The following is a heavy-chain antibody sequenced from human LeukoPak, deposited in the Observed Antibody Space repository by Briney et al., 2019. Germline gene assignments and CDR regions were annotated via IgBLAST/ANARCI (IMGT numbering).Heavy chain of an antibody. V-gene: IGHV1-3*03. D-gene: IGHD3-22*01. J-gene: IGHJ4*02. Sequence: ASVKVSCKASGYDFTKYAVQWVRQAPGQRLEWMGWIDAGNGRTKYSQDFQGRVTISRDTSASIAYMELSSLRSDDMAVYYCARVVGFYSDSSGYGYLDYWGQGTLVTVSS. CDR2: IDAGNGRT. CDR1: GYDFTKYA. CDR3: ARVVGFYSDSSGYGYLDY.